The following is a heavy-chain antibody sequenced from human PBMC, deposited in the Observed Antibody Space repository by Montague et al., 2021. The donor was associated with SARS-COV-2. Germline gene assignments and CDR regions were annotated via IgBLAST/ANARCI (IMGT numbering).Heavy chain of an antibody. V-gene: IGHV4-34*01. CDR2: VDHSGNT. J-gene: IGHJ4*01. D-gene: IGHD1-26*01. CDR1: GGSFRNYY. Sequence: SETLSLTCAVYGGSFRNYYWNWIRQSPGKGLEWIGEVDHSGNTNYNPSLESRVTISADISKNQFSVKLASATAADTAIYYCARGKRDFPFVVLGASTRTYFDYWGQGTPVTVSS. CDR3: ARGKRDFPFVVLGASTRTYFDY.